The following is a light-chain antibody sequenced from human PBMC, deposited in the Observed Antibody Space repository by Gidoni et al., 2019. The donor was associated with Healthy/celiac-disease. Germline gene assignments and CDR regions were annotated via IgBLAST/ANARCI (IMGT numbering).Light chain of an antibody. Sequence: DIVMTQSTDSLAVSLGERATINCKSSQSVLYSSNNKNYLAWYQQKPGQPPKLLIYWASTRESGVPSRFSGSGSGTDFTLPISSLQAEDVAVYYCQQYYSTPYTFGQGTKLEIK. CDR3: QQYYSTPYT. J-gene: IGKJ2*01. CDR1: QSVLYSSNNKNY. V-gene: IGKV4-1*01. CDR2: WAS.